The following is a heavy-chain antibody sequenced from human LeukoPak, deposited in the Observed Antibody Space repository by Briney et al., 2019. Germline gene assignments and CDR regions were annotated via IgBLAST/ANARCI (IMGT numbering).Heavy chain of an antibody. Sequence: PSETLSLTCTVSGGSISSGSYYWSWIRQPAGKGLEWIGRIYTSGSTNYNPSLKSRVTISVDTSKNQFSLKLSSVTAADTAVYYCARDSFSRERGYYADYWGQGTLVTVSS. J-gene: IGHJ4*02. D-gene: IGHD3-22*01. CDR1: GGSISSGSYY. V-gene: IGHV4-61*02. CDR3: ARDSFSRERGYYADY. CDR2: IYTSGST.